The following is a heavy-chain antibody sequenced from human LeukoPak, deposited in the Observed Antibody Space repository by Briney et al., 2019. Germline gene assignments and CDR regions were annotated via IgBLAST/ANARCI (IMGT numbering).Heavy chain of an antibody. D-gene: IGHD2-21*01. V-gene: IGHV1-69*13. CDR3: ARDLSFERGGDHPYWFDP. J-gene: IGHJ5*02. CDR1: GGTFSNYA. Sequence: ASVKVSCKASGGTFSNYAITWVRQAPGQGLEWMGGIIPIFGTANYAQNFQGRLSITADESTSTAYMELSSLRSEDTAVYYCARDLSFERGGDHPYWFDPWGQGTLVTVSS. CDR2: IIPIFGTA.